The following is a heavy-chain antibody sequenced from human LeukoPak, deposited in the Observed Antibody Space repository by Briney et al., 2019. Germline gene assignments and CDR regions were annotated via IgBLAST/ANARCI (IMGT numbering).Heavy chain of an antibody. V-gene: IGHV3-30*18. D-gene: IGHD2-21*01. J-gene: IGHJ4*02. CDR2: ISYDGSNK. Sequence: GGSLRLSCAASGFTFSSYGMHWVRQAPGKGLEWVAVISYDGSNKYYADSVKGRFTISRDNSKNTLYLQMNSLRAEDTAVYYCAKEGETGPFDYWGQGTLVTASS. CDR1: GFTFSSYG. CDR3: AKEGETGPFDY.